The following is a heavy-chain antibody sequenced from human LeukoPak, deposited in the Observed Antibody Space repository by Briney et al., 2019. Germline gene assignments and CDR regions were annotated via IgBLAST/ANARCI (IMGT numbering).Heavy chain of an antibody. V-gene: IGHV4-39*07. CDR2: IYYSGST. J-gene: IGHJ5*02. D-gene: IGHD2-15*01. CDR1: GGSIGSSSYY. Sequence: SETLSLTCTVSGGSIGSSSYYWGWIRQPPGKGLEWIGSIYYSGSTYYNPSLKSRVTISVDTSKNQFSLKLSSVTAADTAVYYCARDHPNIVVVVAATRWFDPWGQGTLVTVSS. CDR3: ARDHPNIVVVVAATRWFDP.